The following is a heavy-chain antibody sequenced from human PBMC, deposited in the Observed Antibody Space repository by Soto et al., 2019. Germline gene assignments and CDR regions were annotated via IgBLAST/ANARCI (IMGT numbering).Heavy chain of an antibody. Sequence: SETLSLTCTVSGGSVSSGSYYWSWIRQPPGKGLEWIGYIYYSGSTNYNPSLKSRVTISVDTSKNQFSLKLSSVTAADTAVYYCARESLRFLEWLPPNYYGMDVWGQGTTVTVS. D-gene: IGHD3-3*01. CDR1: GGSVSSGSYY. J-gene: IGHJ6*02. CDR2: IYYSGST. V-gene: IGHV4-61*01. CDR3: ARESLRFLEWLPPNYYGMDV.